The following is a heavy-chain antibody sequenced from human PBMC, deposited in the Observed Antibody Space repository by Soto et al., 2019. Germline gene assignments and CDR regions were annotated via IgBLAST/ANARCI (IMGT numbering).Heavy chain of an antibody. CDR3: AFLPYYYILTGYHTHLIDYGMDV. J-gene: IGHJ6*02. CDR1: GFTFSSYS. Sequence: PGGSLRLSCAASGFTFSSYSMNWVRQAPGKGLEWVSSISSSSSYIYYADSVKGRFTISRDNAKNSLYLQMNSLRAEDTAVYYCAFLPYYYILTGYHTHLIDYGMDVWGQGTTVTVSS. D-gene: IGHD3-9*01. CDR2: ISSSSSYI. V-gene: IGHV3-21*01.